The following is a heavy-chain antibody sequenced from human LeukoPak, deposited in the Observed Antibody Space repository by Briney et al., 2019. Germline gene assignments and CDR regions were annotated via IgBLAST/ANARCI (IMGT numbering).Heavy chain of an antibody. V-gene: IGHV4-34*01. D-gene: IGHD1-14*01. Sequence: SETLSLTCAVYGGSFSGYYWSWIRQPPGKGLEWIGEINHSGSTNYNPSLMSRVTISVDTSKNQFSLKLSSVTAADTAVYYCARERTRHFDYWGQGTLVTVSS. CDR2: INHSGST. CDR1: GGSFSGYY. CDR3: ARERTRHFDY. J-gene: IGHJ4*02.